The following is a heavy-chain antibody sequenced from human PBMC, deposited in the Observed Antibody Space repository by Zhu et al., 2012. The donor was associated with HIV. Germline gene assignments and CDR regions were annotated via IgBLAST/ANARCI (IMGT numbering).Heavy chain of an antibody. D-gene: IGHD3-22*01. J-gene: IGHJ4*02. Sequence: QVQLQESGPGLVEPSETLSLTCSVSGGSTSSHYWSWIRQPPGKGPEWIGYVYYTGTTNYNPSLKSRVTISLDMSKNQFSLKLTSVTAADTAVYYCARLRDTSGYYYPFDYWGQGTLVTVSS. CDR2: VYYTGTT. V-gene: IGHV4-59*11. CDR3: ARLRDTSGYYYPFDY. CDR1: GGSTSSHY.